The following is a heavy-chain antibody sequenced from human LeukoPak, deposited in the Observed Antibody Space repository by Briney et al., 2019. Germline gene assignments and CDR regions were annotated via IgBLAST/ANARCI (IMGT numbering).Heavy chain of an antibody. V-gene: IGHV3-53*01. J-gene: IGHJ4*02. Sequence: GGSLRLSCAASGFTVSSNYMTWVRQAPGKGLEWVSVVYTGGSTSSADSVKGRLTISRDNSKNTLYLQMNSLRAEDTAVYYCARDMSWSLGYWGQGTLVTVSS. CDR1: GFTVSSNY. CDR3: ARDMSWSLGY. CDR2: VYTGGST. D-gene: IGHD7-27*01.